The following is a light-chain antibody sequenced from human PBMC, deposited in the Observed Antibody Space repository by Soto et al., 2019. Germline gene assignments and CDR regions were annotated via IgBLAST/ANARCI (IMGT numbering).Light chain of an antibody. V-gene: IGKV3-20*01. CDR1: QSVSSSY. Sequence: EIVLTQSPGTLSLSPGERATLSCRASQSVSSSYLAWYQQKPGQAPRPLIYGASSRAIGIPDRFSGSGSGTDFTLTIIRLEPEDFAVYYCQQYVSSPWTFGQGTKVEIK. CDR3: QQYVSSPWT. CDR2: GAS. J-gene: IGKJ1*01.